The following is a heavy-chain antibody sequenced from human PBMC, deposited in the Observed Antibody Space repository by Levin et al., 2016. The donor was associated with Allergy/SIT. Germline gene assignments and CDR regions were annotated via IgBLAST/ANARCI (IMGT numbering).Heavy chain of an antibody. J-gene: IGHJ6*03. CDR1: GGSISSSSYY. D-gene: IGHD6-19*01. CDR2: IYYSGST. V-gene: IGHV4-39*01. CDR3: ARGSKNRRQWLVRADYYYYMDV. Sequence: SETLSLTCTVSGGSISSSSYYWGWIRQPPGKGLEWIGSIYYSGSTYYNPSLKSRVTISVDTSKNQFSLKLSSVTAADTAVYYCARGSKNRRQWLVRADYYYYMDVWGKGTTVTVSS.